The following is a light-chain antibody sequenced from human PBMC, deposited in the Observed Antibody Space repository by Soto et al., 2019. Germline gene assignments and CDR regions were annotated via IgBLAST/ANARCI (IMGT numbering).Light chain of an antibody. J-gene: IGLJ7*01. CDR1: SSNIGGYY. CDR3: GTWDNSLSAAVV. CDR2: DNN. V-gene: IGLV1-51*01. Sequence: QSVLTQPPSVSAAPGQKVTISCTGSSSNIGGYYVFWYQQLPATAPNVLIYDNNNRPSGIPDRFSGSKSGTSATLGITGLQTGDEADYYCGTWDNSLSAAVVFGGGTQLTVL.